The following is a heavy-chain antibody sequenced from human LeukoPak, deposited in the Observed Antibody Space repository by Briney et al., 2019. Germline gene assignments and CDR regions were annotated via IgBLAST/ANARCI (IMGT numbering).Heavy chain of an antibody. D-gene: IGHD4-17*01. V-gene: IGHV3-21*01. CDR3: ARGATVTTGIYYYYYMDV. CDR2: ISSSSSYI. CDR1: GFTFSSYS. Sequence: GGSLRLSCAASGFTFSSYSMNWVRQAPGKGLEWVSSISSSSSYIYYADSVKGRFTISRDNAKNSLYLQMNSLRAEDTAVYYCARGATVTTGIYYYYYMDVWGKGTTVTISS. J-gene: IGHJ6*03.